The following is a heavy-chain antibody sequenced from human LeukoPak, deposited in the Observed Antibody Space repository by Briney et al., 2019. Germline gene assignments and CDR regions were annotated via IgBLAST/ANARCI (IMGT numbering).Heavy chain of an antibody. V-gene: IGHV3-30*04. J-gene: IGHJ4*02. Sequence: QTGGSLRLSCAASGFTFSSYAMDWVRQAPGKGLEWVAVISYDGSNKYYADSVKGRFTISRDNSKDTLYLQMNSLRAEDTAVYYCAKGADYGDYGHFDYWGQGTLVTVSS. CDR2: ISYDGSNK. CDR1: GFTFSSYA. CDR3: AKGADYGDYGHFDY. D-gene: IGHD4-17*01.